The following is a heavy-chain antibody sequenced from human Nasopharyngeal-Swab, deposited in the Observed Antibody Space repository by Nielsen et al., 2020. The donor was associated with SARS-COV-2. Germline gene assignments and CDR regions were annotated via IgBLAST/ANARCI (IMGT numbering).Heavy chain of an antibody. Sequence: ASVKVSCKASGYTFTSYGISWVRQAPGQGLEWMGWISAYNGNTNYARKLQGRVTMTTDTSTSTAYMELRGLRSDDTAVYYCARSSPLTIFGVVDYWGQGTLVTVSS. CDR1: GYTFTSYG. CDR2: ISAYNGNT. CDR3: ARSSPLTIFGVVDY. J-gene: IGHJ4*02. D-gene: IGHD3-3*01. V-gene: IGHV1-18*01.